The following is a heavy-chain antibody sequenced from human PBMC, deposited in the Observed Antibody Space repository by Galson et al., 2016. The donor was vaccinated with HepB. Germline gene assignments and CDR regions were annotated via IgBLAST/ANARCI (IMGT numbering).Heavy chain of an antibody. V-gene: IGHV3-23*01. Sequence: SLRLSCAASGFTFGMYAMTWVRQAPGKGLGWVSSVSAGGDNTYYAESVKGQFTISRDNSKNTLYLQMNSLRAEDTAMYFCARDYFRYYSANWGQGTLVTVSS. CDR3: ARDYFRYYSAN. CDR2: VSAGGDNT. CDR1: GFTFGMYA. J-gene: IGHJ4*02. D-gene: IGHD3-10*01.